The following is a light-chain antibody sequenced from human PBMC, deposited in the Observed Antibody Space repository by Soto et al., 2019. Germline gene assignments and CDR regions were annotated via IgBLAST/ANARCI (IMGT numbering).Light chain of an antibody. V-gene: IGKV2-28*01. CDR3: MQAVQTPYT. J-gene: IGKJ2*01. Sequence: DVVMTQSPLSLPVTLGEPASISCRSSQSLLHSNGYNCLDWYLQKPGQSPQLLIYLGSNRASGVPDRFSGSVSGTDVTLRISRVEAEDVGVYYCMQAVQTPYTFGQGTKLEIK. CDR1: QSLLHSNGYNC. CDR2: LGS.